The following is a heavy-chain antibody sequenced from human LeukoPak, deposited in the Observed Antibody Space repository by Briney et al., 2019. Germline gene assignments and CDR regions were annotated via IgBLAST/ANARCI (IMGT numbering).Heavy chain of an antibody. D-gene: IGHD3-10*01. CDR2: ISYDGSNK. CDR3: AKDYYGSGLADY. Sequence: GGSLRLSCAASGFTFSSYGMHWVRQAPGKGLEWVAVISYDGSNKYYADSVKGRFTISRDNSKNTLYLQMNSLRAEDTAVYYCAKDYYGSGLADYWGQGTLVTVSS. J-gene: IGHJ4*02. CDR1: GFTFSSYG. V-gene: IGHV3-30*18.